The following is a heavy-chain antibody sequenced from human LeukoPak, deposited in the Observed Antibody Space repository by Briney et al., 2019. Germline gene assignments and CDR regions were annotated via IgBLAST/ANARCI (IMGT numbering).Heavy chain of an antibody. CDR2: INSGGTT. CDR1: GFTVSSKY. Sequence: AGGSLRLSCAASGFTVSSKYMAWVRQAPGKGLEWVSFINSGGTTNYADSVKGRFTISRDNSKNTLYLQMNSLRAEDTAVYYCARAGGDYGSGRKPLDLWGRGTLVTVSS. D-gene: IGHD3-10*01. J-gene: IGHJ2*01. CDR3: ARAGGDYGSGRKPLDL. V-gene: IGHV3-66*02.